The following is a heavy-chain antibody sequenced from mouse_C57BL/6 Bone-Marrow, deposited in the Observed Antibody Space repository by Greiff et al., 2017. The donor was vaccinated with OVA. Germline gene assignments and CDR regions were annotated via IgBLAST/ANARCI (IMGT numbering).Heavy chain of an antibody. D-gene: IGHD1-1*01. CDR3: ARWYYGSPFYYAMDY. CDR2: INPSNGGT. J-gene: IGHJ4*01. CDR1: GYTFTSYW. Sequence: VQLQQSGTELVKPGASVKLSCKASGYTFTSYWMHWVKQRPGQGLEWIGNINPSNGGTNYNEKFKSKATLTVDKSSSTAYMQLSSLTSEDSAVYYCARWYYGSPFYYAMDYWGQGTSVTVSS. V-gene: IGHV1-53*01.